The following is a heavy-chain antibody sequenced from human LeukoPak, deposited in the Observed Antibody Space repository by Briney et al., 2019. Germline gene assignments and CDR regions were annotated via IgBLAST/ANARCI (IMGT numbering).Heavy chain of an antibody. Sequence: PGGSLRLSCAASGFTFSSYGMHWVRQAPGKGLEWVAFIRYDGSNKYYADSVKGRFTISRDNSKNTLYLQMNSLRAEDTAVYYCATRKVGLVSFDYWGQGTLVTVSS. CDR1: GFTFSSYG. D-gene: IGHD1-26*01. V-gene: IGHV3-30*02. CDR2: IRYDGSNK. J-gene: IGHJ4*02. CDR3: ATRKVGLVSFDY.